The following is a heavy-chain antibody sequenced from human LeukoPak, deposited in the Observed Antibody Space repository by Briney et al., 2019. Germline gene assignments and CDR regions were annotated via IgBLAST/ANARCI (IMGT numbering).Heavy chain of an antibody. V-gene: IGHV3-30*02. J-gene: IGHJ4*02. D-gene: IGHD4-17*01. Sequence: GESLKISCAASGFTFSSYGMHWVRQAPGKGLEWVAFIRYDGSNKYYADSVKGRFTISRDNSKNTLYLQMNSLRAEDTAVYYCAAPPTASIGYWGQGTLVTVSS. CDR1: GFTFSSYG. CDR3: AAPPTASIGY. CDR2: IRYDGSNK.